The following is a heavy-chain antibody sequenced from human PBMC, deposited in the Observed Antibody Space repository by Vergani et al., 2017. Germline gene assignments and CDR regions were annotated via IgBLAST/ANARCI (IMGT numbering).Heavy chain of an antibody. V-gene: IGHV3-9*01. CDR2: ISWNSGSI. D-gene: IGHD3-22*01. Sequence: EVQLVESGGGLVQPGRSLRLSCAASGFTFDDYAMHWVRPAPGKGLEWVSGISWNSGSIGYADSVKGRFTISRDNAKNSLYLQMNSLRAEDTALYYCAKDSQSYYYDGSGSVQSADGGQHFDYGGQGTLVTVSS. CDR1: GFTFDDYA. J-gene: IGHJ4*02. CDR3: AKDSQSYYYDGSGSVQSADGGQHFDY.